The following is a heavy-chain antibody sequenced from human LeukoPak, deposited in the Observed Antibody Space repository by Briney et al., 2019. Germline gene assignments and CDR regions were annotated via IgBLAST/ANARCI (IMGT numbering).Heavy chain of an antibody. CDR3: ARGLRLGYCSGGSCYYWFDP. Sequence: PSETLSLTCTVSGGSISSSSYYWSWIRQPPGKGLEWIGEINHSGSTNYNLSLKSRVTISADTSKNQFSLNLRSVIAADTAVYYCARGLRLGYCSGGSCYYWFDPWGQGTRVTVSS. V-gene: IGHV4-39*07. CDR1: GGSISSSSYY. D-gene: IGHD2-15*01. J-gene: IGHJ5*02. CDR2: INHSGST.